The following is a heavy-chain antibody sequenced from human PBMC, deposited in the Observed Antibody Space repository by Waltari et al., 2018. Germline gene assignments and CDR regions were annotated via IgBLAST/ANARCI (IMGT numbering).Heavy chain of an antibody. J-gene: IGHJ4*02. CDR1: GFPCSSDW. V-gene: IGHV3-74*01. CDR2: INIDGSGT. CDR3: ARGVPDYSSLAY. Sequence: EVQLVESGGTLVQPGGSLRLSCAVSGFPCSSDWMHWGRPAPGQGLVWLSRINIDGSGTVYADSVKGRFTISRDNAKNTLYLQMNSLRADDTAVYYCARGVPDYSSLAYWGQGTLVTVSS. D-gene: IGHD4-4*01.